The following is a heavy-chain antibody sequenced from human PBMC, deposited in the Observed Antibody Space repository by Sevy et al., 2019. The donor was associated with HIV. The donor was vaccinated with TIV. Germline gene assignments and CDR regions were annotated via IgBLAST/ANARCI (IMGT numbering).Heavy chain of an antibody. CDR1: GFTFDDYA. CDR2: ISWNSGSI. D-gene: IGHD2-15*01. J-gene: IGHJ3*02. CDR3: AKDIGYCSGGSCYPGAFDI. Sequence: GGSLRLSCAASGFTFDDYAMHWVRQAPGKGLEWVSGISWNSGSIGYADSVKGRFTISRDNAKNSLYLQMNSLRAEDTALYYCAKDIGYCSGGSCYPGAFDIWGQGTLVTVSS. V-gene: IGHV3-9*01.